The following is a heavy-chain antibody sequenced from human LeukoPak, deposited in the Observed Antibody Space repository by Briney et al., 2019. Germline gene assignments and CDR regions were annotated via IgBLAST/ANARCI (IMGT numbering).Heavy chain of an antibody. CDR1: GFTFSSYA. CDR3: AKATRDSSGYSHYFDY. CDR2: ICGDGGCT. D-gene: IGHD3-22*01. J-gene: IGHJ4*02. V-gene: IGHV3-23*01. Sequence: GGSLRLSCAASGFTFSSYAMSWVRQAPGKGLEWLSIICGDGGCTYYTDSVKGRFTISRDNSKNTLYLQMNSLRAEDTAIYYCAKATRDSSGYSHYFDYWGRGTLVSASS.